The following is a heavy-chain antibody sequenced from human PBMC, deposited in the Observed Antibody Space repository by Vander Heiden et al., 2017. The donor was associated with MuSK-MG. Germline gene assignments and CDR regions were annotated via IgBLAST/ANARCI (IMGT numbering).Heavy chain of an antibody. CDR3: AKVAGVPRDYYHYYYMDV. Sequence: GLVQPGGSLRLSCAASGFTFSSYAMSWVRQAPGKGLEWVSAISGSGGSTYYADSVKGRFTISRDNSKNTLYLQMNSLRAEDTAVYYCAKVAGVPRDYYHYYYMDVWGKGTTVTVSS. D-gene: IGHD2-8*01. CDR1: GFTFSSYA. V-gene: IGHV3-23*01. CDR2: ISGSGGST. J-gene: IGHJ6*03.